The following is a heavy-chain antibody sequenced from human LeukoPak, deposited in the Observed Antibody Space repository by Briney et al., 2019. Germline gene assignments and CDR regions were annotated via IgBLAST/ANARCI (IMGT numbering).Heavy chain of an antibody. D-gene: IGHD2-2*01. V-gene: IGHV1-18*01. CDR3: ARGPPYHLALLGYYYYMDV. Sequence: GASVKVSCKASGYTFTSYGISWVRQAPGQGLEWMGWISAYNGNTNYAQKFQGRVTITRNTSISTAYMELSSLRSEDTAVYYCARGPPYHLALLGYYYYMDVWGKGTTVTVSS. J-gene: IGHJ6*03. CDR2: ISAYNGNT. CDR1: GYTFTSYG.